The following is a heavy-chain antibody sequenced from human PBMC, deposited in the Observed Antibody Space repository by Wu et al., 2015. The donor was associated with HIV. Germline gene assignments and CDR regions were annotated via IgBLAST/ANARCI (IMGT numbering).Heavy chain of an antibody. CDR1: GGTFSSYA. CDR2: IIPIFGTA. V-gene: IGHV1-69*05. Sequence: QVQLVQSGAEVKKPGSSVKVSCKASGGTFSSYAISWVRQAPGQGLEWMGGIIPIFGTANYAQKFQGRVTITTDESTSTAYMELSSLRSEDTAVYYCARDRGRDGYSPDAFDIWGQGTMVTVSS. CDR3: ARDRGRDGYSPDAFDI. J-gene: IGHJ3*02. D-gene: IGHD5-24*01.